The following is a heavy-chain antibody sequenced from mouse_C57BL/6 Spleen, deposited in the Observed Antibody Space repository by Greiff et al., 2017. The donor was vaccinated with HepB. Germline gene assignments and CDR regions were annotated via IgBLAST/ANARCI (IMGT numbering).Heavy chain of an antibody. D-gene: IGHD2-3*01. Sequence: EVQLQQSGPELVKPGASVKISCKASGYTFTDYYMNWVKQSHGKSLEWIGDINPKNGGTSYNQKFKGKATLTVDKSSSTAYMELRSLTSEDSAVYYCARRLLPIYFDYWGQGTTLTVSS. CDR1: GYTFTDYY. V-gene: IGHV1-26*01. J-gene: IGHJ2*01. CDR2: INPKNGGT. CDR3: ARRLLPIYFDY.